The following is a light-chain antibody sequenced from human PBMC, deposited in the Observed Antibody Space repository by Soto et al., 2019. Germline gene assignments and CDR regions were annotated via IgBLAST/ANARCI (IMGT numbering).Light chain of an antibody. J-gene: IGLJ1*01. CDR3: SSYVTTPEI. V-gene: IGLV2-11*01. CDR1: SSDVDDYRY. Sequence: QSVLAQPRSVSGSPGQLVTISCTGTSSDVDDYRYVSWYQQYPGKAPKLVIYDGTKRPSGVPDRFSGSNSGNTASLTISGLQAEDEADYYCSSYVTTPEIFGTGTKVTVL. CDR2: DGT.